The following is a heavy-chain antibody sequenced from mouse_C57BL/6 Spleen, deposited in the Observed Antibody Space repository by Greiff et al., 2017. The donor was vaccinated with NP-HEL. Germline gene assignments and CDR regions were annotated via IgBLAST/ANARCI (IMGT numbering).Heavy chain of an antibody. CDR1: GYSFTGYY. D-gene: IGHD1-1*01. Sequence: EVQLQQSGPELVKPGASVKISCKASGYSFTGYYMNWVKQSPEKSLEWIGEINPSTGGTTYNQKFKAKATLTVDKSSSTAYMQLKSLTSEDSAVYYCARLDYYGSSYEAMDYWGQGTSVTVSS. CDR3: ARLDYYGSSYEAMDY. CDR2: INPSTGGT. J-gene: IGHJ4*01. V-gene: IGHV1-42*01.